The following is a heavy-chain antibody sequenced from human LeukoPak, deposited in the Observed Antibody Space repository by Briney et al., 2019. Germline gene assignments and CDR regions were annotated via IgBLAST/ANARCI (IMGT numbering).Heavy chain of an antibody. J-gene: IGHJ4*02. D-gene: IGHD3-22*01. CDR2: IRYDGSNK. CDR3: AKDRSYYDSSGYRYFDY. Sequence: PGGSLRLSFAASGFTFSSCGMHWVRQAPGKGLEWVAVIRYDGSNKYYADSVKGRFTISRDNSKNTLYLQMNSPRAEDTAVYYCAKDRSYYDSSGYRYFDYWGQGTLVTVSS. V-gene: IGHV3-30*02. CDR1: GFTFSSCG.